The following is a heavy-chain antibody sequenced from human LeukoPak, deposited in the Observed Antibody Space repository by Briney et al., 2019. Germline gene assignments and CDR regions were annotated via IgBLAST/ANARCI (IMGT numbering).Heavy chain of an antibody. CDR2: IYYSGST. V-gene: IGHV4-59*08. J-gene: IGHJ5*02. Sequence: SETLSLTCTVSGGSISSYYWSWIRQPPGKGLEWIGYIYYSGSTNYNPSLKSRVTISVDTSKNQFSLKLSSATAADTAVYYCARRGHAGGSSIWFDPWGQGTLVTVSS. CDR1: GGSISSYY. D-gene: IGHD6-13*01. CDR3: ARRGHAGGSSIWFDP.